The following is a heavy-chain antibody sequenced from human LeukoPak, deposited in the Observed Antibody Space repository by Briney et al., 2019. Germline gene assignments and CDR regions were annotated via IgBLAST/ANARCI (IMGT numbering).Heavy chain of an antibody. CDR3: ARGGGISPAAISSWFDP. J-gene: IGHJ5*02. Sequence: ETLSLTCTVSGGSISSYYWSWIRQPPGKGLEWIGYIYYSGSTNYNPSLKSRVTISVDTSKNQFSLKLSSVTAADTAVYYCARGGGISPAAISSWFDPWGQGTLVTVSS. D-gene: IGHD2-2*01. CDR2: IYYSGST. CDR1: GGSISSYY. V-gene: IGHV4-59*12.